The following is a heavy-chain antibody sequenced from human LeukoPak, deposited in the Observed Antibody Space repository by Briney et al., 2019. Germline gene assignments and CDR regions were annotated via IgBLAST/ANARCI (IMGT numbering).Heavy chain of an antibody. V-gene: IGHV3-33*06. J-gene: IGHJ6*03. Sequence: HSGGSLRLSCAASGFTFSSYGMHWVRQAPGKGLEWVAVIWYDGSNKYYADSMKGRFTISRDNSKNTLYLQMNSLRAEDTAVYYCAKDQPYDIFYMDVWGQGTTVTVSS. CDR3: AKDQPYDIFYMDV. CDR1: GFTFSSYG. CDR2: IWYDGSNK. D-gene: IGHD3-9*01.